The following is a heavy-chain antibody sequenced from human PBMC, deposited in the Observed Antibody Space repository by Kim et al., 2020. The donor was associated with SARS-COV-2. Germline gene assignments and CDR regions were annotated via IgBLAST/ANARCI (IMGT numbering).Heavy chain of an antibody. V-gene: IGHV3-64D*09. D-gene: IGHD3-3*01. Sequence: DSVKGRFTISRDNSKNTLYLQMSSLRAEDTAVYYCVKGGVGQITIFGVVVWGQGTLVTVSS. CDR3: VKGGVGQITIFGVVV. J-gene: IGHJ4*02.